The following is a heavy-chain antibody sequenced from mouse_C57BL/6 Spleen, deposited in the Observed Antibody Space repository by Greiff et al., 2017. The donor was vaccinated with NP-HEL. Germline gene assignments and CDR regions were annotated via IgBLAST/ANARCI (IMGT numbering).Heavy chain of an antibody. CDR1: GYSITSGYY. CDR2: ISYDGSN. Sequence: EVQLVESGPGLVKPSQSLSLTCSVTGYSITSGYYWNWIRQFPGNKLEWMGYISYDGSNNYNPSLKNRISITRDTSKNQFFLKLNSVTTEDTATYYCARDRGALDYWGQGTSVTVSS. V-gene: IGHV3-6*01. J-gene: IGHJ4*01. CDR3: ARDRGALDY.